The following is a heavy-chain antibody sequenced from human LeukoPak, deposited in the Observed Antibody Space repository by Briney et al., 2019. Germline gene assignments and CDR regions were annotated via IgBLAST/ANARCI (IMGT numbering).Heavy chain of an antibody. V-gene: IGHV4-39*07. CDR3: ARRYSSSWYSVQGWFDP. J-gene: IGHJ5*02. CDR1: GGSISSSSYY. Sequence: SETLSLTCTVSGGSISSSSYYWGWIRQPPGKGLEWIGSIYYSGSTYYNPSLKSRVTISVDTSKNQFSLKLSSVTAADTAVYYCARRYSSSWYSVQGWFDPWGQGTLVTVSS. CDR2: IYYSGST. D-gene: IGHD6-13*01.